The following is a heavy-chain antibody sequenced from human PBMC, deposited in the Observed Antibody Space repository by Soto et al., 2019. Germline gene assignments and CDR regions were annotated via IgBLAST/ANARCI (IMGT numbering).Heavy chain of an antibody. Sequence: EVQLSESGGGLVQPGGSLRLSCGGAGFTFSGSAVSWVRQAPGRGLEWVSGISGGGSTEYADSVKGRFGISRDNSKDTVYLYMHSLRDDDTAVYYCARQKGDIVARPPDHWGQGILVTVSS. V-gene: IGHV3-23*01. CDR2: ISGGGST. D-gene: IGHD5-12*01. J-gene: IGHJ4*02. CDR1: GFTFSGSA. CDR3: ARQKGDIVARPPDH.